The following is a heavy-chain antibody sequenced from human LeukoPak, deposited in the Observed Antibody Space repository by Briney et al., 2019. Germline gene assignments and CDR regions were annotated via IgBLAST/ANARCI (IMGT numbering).Heavy chain of an antibody. CDR3: VRGVGVSRFNYFDP. D-gene: IGHD5-24*01. Sequence: GRSLTLSCAASGFTFSSFGMHWVRQAPGKGLEWVAVIWYDASDRYYAVSVKGRFTISRDNSENTLFLQMNSLRDDDTAVYYCVRGVGVSRFNYFDPWGQGTLVVVSS. CDR2: IWYDASDR. V-gene: IGHV3-33*01. CDR1: GFTFSSFG. J-gene: IGHJ5*02.